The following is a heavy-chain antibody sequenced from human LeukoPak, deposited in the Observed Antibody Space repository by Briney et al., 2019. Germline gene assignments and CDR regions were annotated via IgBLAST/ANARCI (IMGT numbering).Heavy chain of an antibody. J-gene: IGHJ3*02. CDR2: ISSTSSHI. V-gene: IGHV3-21*01. D-gene: IGHD3-22*01. Sequence: GDSLRLSCAASEFTVTSNYMSWVRQAPGKGLEWVSSISSTSSHIYYADSVKGRFTISRDNAKNSLYLQMNSLRAEDTAVYYCARELNLSGYYVLSSDAFDIWGQGTVVTVSS. CDR3: ARELNLSGYYVLSSDAFDI. CDR1: EFTVTSNY.